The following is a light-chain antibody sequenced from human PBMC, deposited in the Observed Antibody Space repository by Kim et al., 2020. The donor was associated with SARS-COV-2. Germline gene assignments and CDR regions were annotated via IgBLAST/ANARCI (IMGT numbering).Light chain of an antibody. Sequence: AFGQTVRITWQGDSLRTYHASWYQQKPGQAPLLVIYAKTNRPSGIPDRFSGSSSGNTASLTITGTQAEDEADYYCNSRDSSGNHVLFGGGTQLTVL. CDR1: SLRTYH. CDR2: AKT. V-gene: IGLV3-19*01. J-gene: IGLJ2*01. CDR3: NSRDSSGNHVL.